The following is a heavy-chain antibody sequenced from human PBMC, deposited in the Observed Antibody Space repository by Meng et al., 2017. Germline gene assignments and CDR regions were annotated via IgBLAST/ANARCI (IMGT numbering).Heavy chain of an antibody. Sequence: QQSGRGLVKRRTACPLNCAITGVSGAWLRAGWNWIRLSPSRGLEWLGRTYHRHKWYVDDAISVKGRMSVNADSSKNQYSLQLNSGTPEDTAVYYCAREVGTSRPFEYWAQGTLVTVSS. J-gene: IGHJ4*02. CDR2: TYHRHKWYV. D-gene: IGHD1-26*01. CDR1: GVSGAWLRAG. V-gene: IGHV6-1*01. CDR3: AREVGTSRPFEY.